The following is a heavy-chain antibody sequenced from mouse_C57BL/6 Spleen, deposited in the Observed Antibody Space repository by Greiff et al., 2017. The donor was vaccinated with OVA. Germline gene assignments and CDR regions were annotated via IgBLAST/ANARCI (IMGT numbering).Heavy chain of an antibody. CDR1: GYTFTDYY. CDR2: INPNNGGT. CDR3: ANLYDYEYFDV. J-gene: IGHJ1*03. D-gene: IGHD2-4*01. V-gene: IGHV1-26*01. Sequence: VQLHQSGPELVKPGASVKISCKASGYTFTDYYMNWVKQSHGKSLEWIGDINPNNGGTSYNQKFKGKATLTVDKSSSTAYMELRSLTSEDSAVYYCANLYDYEYFDVWGTGTTVTVSS.